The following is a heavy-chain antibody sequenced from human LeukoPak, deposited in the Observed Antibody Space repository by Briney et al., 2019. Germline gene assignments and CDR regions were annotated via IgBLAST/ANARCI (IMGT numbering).Heavy chain of an antibody. CDR2: ISGSGTNI. Sequence: GGSLRLSCAASGFTFSDYYMTWIRQAPGKGLEWVSYISGSGTNIDYVDSVKGRFTISRDNAKNSLYLQMNSLRAEDTAVYYCARDNSYQLLSRGAFDIWGLGTMVTVSS. CDR1: GFTFSDYY. D-gene: IGHD2-2*01. J-gene: IGHJ3*02. V-gene: IGHV3-11*04. CDR3: ARDNSYQLLSRGAFDI.